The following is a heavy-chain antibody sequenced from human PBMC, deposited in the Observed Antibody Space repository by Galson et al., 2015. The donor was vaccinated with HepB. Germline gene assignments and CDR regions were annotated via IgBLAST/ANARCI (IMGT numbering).Heavy chain of an antibody. Sequence: SLRLSCAASGFTFSSYAMSWVRQAPGKGLEWVSAISGRGGSTYYADSVQGRFTISRDNSKNTLFLQMNSLRAEDTAVYYCAKDQVASFILGAMTFDYWGQGNLVTVSS. D-gene: IGHD1-26*01. J-gene: IGHJ4*02. CDR3: AKDQVASFILGAMTFDY. CDR1: GFTFSSYA. V-gene: IGHV3-23*01. CDR2: ISGRGGST.